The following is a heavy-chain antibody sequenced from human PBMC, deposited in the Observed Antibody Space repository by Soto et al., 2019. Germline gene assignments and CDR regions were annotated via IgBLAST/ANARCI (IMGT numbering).Heavy chain of an antibody. V-gene: IGHV4-39*01. J-gene: IGHJ5*02. D-gene: IGHD3-10*01. Sequence: QLQLQESGPGLVKPSETLSLTCTVSGGSISSSSYYWGWIRQPPGKGLEWIGSIYYSGSTYYNPSLKSRVTISVDTSKNQFSLKLSSVTAADTAVYYCARQGYYGSGSYYNSRWFDPWGQGTLVTVSS. CDR1: GGSISSSSYY. CDR3: ARQGYYGSGSYYNSRWFDP. CDR2: IYYSGST.